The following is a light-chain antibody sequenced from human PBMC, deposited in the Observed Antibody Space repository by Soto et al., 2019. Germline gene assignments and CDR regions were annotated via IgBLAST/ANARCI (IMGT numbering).Light chain of an antibody. V-gene: IGKV1-5*03. Sequence: DIQMTQSPSTLSASVVDRVTVTCRASQSIGNWLAWYQQKPGKAPDLLIYKASTLESGAPSRFSGSGSGTEFIFTISSLQPDDSATYYCQQYNGTFGQGTKVDIK. CDR2: KAS. CDR1: QSIGNW. CDR3: QQYNGT. J-gene: IGKJ1*01.